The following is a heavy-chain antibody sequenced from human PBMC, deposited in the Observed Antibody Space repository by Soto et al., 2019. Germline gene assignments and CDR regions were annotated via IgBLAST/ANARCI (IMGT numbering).Heavy chain of an antibody. V-gene: IGHV3-30-3*01. J-gene: IGHJ4*02. Sequence: ESGGGVVQPGRSLRLSCAASGFTFSSYAMHWVRQAPGKGLEWVAVISYDGSNKYYADSVKGRFTISRDNSKNTLYLQMNSLRAEDTAVYYCARGGAGGMYYFDYWGQGTLVTVSS. CDR3: ARGGAGGMYYFDY. D-gene: IGHD3-16*01. CDR1: GFTFSSYA. CDR2: ISYDGSNK.